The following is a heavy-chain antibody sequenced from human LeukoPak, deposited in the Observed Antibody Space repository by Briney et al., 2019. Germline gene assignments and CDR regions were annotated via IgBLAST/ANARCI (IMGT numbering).Heavy chain of an antibody. D-gene: IGHD3-16*02. CDR3: ARRGTFGGGTVIDY. CDR2: IYYSGTT. J-gene: IGHJ4*02. V-gene: IGHV4-39*01. Sequence: SETLSLTCTVSGGSISSSSYYWGWIRQPPGKGLEWIGSIYYSGTTYYNPSLKSRVTISVDTSKNQFFLKLSSVTAADTAVYFCARRGTFGGGTVIDYWGQGTLVTVSS. CDR1: GGSISSSSYY.